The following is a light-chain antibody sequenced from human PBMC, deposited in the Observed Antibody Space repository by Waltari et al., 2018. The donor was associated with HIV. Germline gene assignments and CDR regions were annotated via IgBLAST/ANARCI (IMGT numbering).Light chain of an antibody. CDR1: QTVSTF. V-gene: IGKV3-11*01. CDR2: GVS. J-gene: IGKJ2*01. Sequence: EIVLTQSPATLSLSPGETATLSCRASQTVSTFLAWYQQKPGQSPRLLISGVSARAPGIPVRFSGSGSETDFTLTISGLEPDDFAVYFCQQRKYLHTFGQGTKVEI. CDR3: QQRKYLHT.